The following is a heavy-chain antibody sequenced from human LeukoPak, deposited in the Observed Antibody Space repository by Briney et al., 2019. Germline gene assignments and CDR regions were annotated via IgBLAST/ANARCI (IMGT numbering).Heavy chain of an antibody. D-gene: IGHD2-2*01. V-gene: IGHV3-48*03. J-gene: IGHJ4*02. CDR3: ARGSLYQLLLLDY. CDR2: ISSSGSTI. CDR1: GFTFSSYE. Sequence: GGSLRLSCAASGFTFSSYEMNWVRQAPGKGLEWVSYISSSGSTIYYADSVKGRFTISRDNAKNSLYLQMNSLRAEDTAVYYCARGSLYQLLLLDYWGQGTLVTVSS.